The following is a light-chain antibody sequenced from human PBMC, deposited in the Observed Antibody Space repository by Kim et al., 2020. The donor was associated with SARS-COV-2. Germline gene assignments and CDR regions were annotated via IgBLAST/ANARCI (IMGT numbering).Light chain of an antibody. J-gene: IGKJ2*01. CDR1: QIIRDA. V-gene: IGKV1-5*03. CDR2: RSS. CDR3: QHYNSYPYT. Sequence: ASVGDTVTITCRASQIIRDALAWYQQKPGKPPKLLIYRSSTLEGGVPRRFSGSGSGTEFTLTISSLQPDDFATYYCQHYNSYPYTFGQGTKLEI.